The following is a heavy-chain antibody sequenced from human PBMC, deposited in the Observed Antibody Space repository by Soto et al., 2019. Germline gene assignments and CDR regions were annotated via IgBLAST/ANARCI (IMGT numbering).Heavy chain of an antibody. J-gene: IGHJ6*02. CDR2: IYYSGST. V-gene: IGHV4-30-4*01. CDR3: AREGAIRHYYYGMDV. D-gene: IGHD2-2*02. CDR1: GGSISSGDYY. Sequence: SETLSLTCPVSGGSISSGDYYWSWIRQPPGKGLEWIGYIYYSGSTYYNPSLKSRVTISVDTSKNQFSLKLSSVTAADTAVYYCAREGAIRHYYYGMDVWGQGTTVTVSS.